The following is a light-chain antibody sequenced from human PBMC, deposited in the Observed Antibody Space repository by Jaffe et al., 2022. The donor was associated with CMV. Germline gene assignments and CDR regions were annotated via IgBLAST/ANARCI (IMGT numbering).Light chain of an antibody. CDR1: QSVRSDF. CDR2: GAS. J-gene: IGKJ4*01. Sequence: EIVLTQSPGTLSLSPGERAILSCGASQSVRSDFVAWYQQKPGQAPTLLIYGASNRATGIADRFTGSGSGTDFTLTISRLEPEDFAVYYCQQYGTSPLTFGGGTKVEI. CDR3: QQYGTSPLT. V-gene: IGKV3-20*01.